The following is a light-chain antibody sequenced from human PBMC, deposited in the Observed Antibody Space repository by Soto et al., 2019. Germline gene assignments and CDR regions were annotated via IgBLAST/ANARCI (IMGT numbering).Light chain of an antibody. V-gene: IGKV3-20*01. CDR3: HQYGTSPLT. J-gene: IGKJ4*01. Sequence: EIVLAQSPGIVSLSPGERATLSCRASQSISGTSLASYQQKPGQAPRLLIYGASSRPTGIPDRFTGSGSGTDFTLTISRLEPEDFGMYYCHQYGTSPLTFGEGTKVEIK. CDR1: QSISGTS. CDR2: GAS.